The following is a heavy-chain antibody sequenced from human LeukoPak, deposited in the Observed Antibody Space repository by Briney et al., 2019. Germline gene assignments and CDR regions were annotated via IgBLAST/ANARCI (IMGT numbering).Heavy chain of an antibody. CDR2: IIPIFGTA. J-gene: IGHJ6*03. CDR1: GGTFSSYA. Sequence: SVKVSCKASGGTFSSYAISWVRQAPGQGLEWMGRIIPIFGTANYAQKFQGRVTITADKSTSTAYMELSSLRSEDTAVYYCARGYCSGGSCHDHYYYYYMDVWGKGTTATVSS. CDR3: ARGYCSGGSCHDHYYYYYMDV. D-gene: IGHD2-15*01. V-gene: IGHV1-69*06.